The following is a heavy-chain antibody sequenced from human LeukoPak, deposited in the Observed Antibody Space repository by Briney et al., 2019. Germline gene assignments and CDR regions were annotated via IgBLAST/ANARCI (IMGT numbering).Heavy chain of an antibody. Sequence: SETLSLTCTVSGGSISSGSYYWSWIRQPAGKGLEWIGRIYTSGSTNYNPSLKSRVTISVDTSKNQFSLKLSSVTAADTAVYYCARGLPIHDFWSGYKIGGNWFDPWGQETLVTVSS. J-gene: IGHJ5*02. CDR3: ARGLPIHDFWSGYKIGGNWFDP. V-gene: IGHV4-61*02. CDR2: IYTSGST. CDR1: GGSISSGSYY. D-gene: IGHD3-3*01.